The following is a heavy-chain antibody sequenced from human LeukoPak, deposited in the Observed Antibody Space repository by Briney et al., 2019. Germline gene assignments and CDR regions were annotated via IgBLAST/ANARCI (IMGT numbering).Heavy chain of an antibody. Sequence: SETLSLTCAVYGGSFSGYYWSWIRQPPGKGLEWIGEINHSGSTNYNPSLKSRVTISVDTSKNQFSLKLSSVTAADTAVYYCARGGGIRTYNWFDPWGQGTLVTVSS. CDR2: INHSGST. D-gene: IGHD1-26*01. V-gene: IGHV4-34*01. CDR1: GGSFSGYY. CDR3: ARGGGIRTYNWFDP. J-gene: IGHJ5*02.